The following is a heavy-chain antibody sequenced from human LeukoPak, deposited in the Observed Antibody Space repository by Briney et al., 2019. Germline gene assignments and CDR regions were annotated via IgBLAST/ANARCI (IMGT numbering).Heavy chain of an antibody. V-gene: IGHV4-38-2*02. CDR1: GYSISSGYY. J-gene: IGHJ4*02. Sequence: SETLSLTCTVSGYSISSGYYWGWIRQPPGKGLEWIGSIYHSGSTYYNPSLKSRVTISVDTSKNQFSLKLSSVTAADTAVYYCARSPPPYYYERSDYFDYWGQGTLVTVSS. CDR3: ARSPPPYYYERSDYFDY. CDR2: IYHSGST. D-gene: IGHD3-22*01.